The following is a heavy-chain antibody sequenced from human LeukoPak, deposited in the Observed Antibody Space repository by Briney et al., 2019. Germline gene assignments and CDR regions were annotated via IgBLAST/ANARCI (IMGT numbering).Heavy chain of an antibody. CDR3: AREELVPAATWPPYYYSGMDV. CDR1: GFTFSSYA. V-gene: IGHV3-30-3*01. J-gene: IGHJ6*02. Sequence: GGSLRLSCAASGFTFSSYAMHWVRQAPGKGLEWVAVISYDGSNKYYADSVKGRFTISRDNSKNTLYLQMNSLRAEDTAVYYCAREELVPAATWPPYYYSGMDVWGQGTTVTVSS. D-gene: IGHD2-2*01. CDR2: ISYDGSNK.